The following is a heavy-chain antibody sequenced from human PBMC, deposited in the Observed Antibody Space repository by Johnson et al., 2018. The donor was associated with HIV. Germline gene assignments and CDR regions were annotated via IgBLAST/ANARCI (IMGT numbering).Heavy chain of an antibody. D-gene: IGHD1-26*01. CDR3: ARDPSPIVGATYAFDI. Sequence: VQLVESGGGLIQSGGSLRLSCAASGFTVSSNYMSWVRQAPGKGLEWVSVIYSGGSTYYADSVKGRFTISRDNSKNTLYLQMNSLRAEDTAVYYCARDPSPIVGATYAFDIWGQGTMVTVSS. V-gene: IGHV3-53*01. CDR2: IYSGGST. J-gene: IGHJ3*02. CDR1: GFTVSSNY.